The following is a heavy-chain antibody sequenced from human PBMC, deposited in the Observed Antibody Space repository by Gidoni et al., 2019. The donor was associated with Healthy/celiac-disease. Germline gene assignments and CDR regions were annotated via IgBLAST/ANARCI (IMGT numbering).Heavy chain of an antibody. Sequence: QVQLQQWGAGLLKPSETLSLTCAVYGGSFIGYYWSWIRQPPGKGLEWIGEINHSGSTNYNPSLKSRVTISVDTSKNQFSLKLSSVTAADTAVYYCARGEILWFGELDSLGPLFDYWGQGTLVTVSS. V-gene: IGHV4-34*01. J-gene: IGHJ4*02. D-gene: IGHD3-10*01. CDR2: INHSGST. CDR1: GGSFIGYY. CDR3: ARGEILWFGELDSLGPLFDY.